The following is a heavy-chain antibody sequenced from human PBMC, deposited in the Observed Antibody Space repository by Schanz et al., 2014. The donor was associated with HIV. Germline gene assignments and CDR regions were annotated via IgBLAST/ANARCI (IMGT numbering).Heavy chain of an antibody. CDR1: GGTSSIYA. Sequence: QVQLVQSGAEVKKPGSSVKVACKASGGTSSIYAISWVRQAPGQGLEWMGGIIPLSGTPFYAQKFQGRVTINVDESTSTAYMELSSLRSEDTAVYYCARTYTGDWSTGADWGQGTLVTVSS. V-gene: IGHV1-69*01. J-gene: IGHJ4*02. CDR3: ARTYTGDWSTGAD. D-gene: IGHD2-21*02. CDR2: IIPLSGTP.